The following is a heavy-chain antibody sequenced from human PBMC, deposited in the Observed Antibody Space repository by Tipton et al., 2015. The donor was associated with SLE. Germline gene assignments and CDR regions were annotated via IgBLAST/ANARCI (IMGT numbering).Heavy chain of an antibody. CDR1: GLTFSSYA. CDR2: ISYDGSNE. D-gene: IGHD2/OR15-2a*01. J-gene: IGHJ4*02. V-gene: IGHV3-30*04. Sequence: SLRLSCAASGLTFSSYAMHWVRQAPGKGLEWVAVISYDGSNENYGDFVKGRFTISRDNSKNTLYLQMNSLRAEDTAVYYCARGKYYFDYWGQGALVTVSS. CDR3: ARGKYYFDY.